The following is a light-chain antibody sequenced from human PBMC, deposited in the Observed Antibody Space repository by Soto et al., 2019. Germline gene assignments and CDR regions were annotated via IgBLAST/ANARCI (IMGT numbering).Light chain of an antibody. Sequence: IQLTQSPSSLSASVGDRVTITCRASQGISSYLGWYQQKPGKAPNLLIYDASTLHSGVPSRFSGSGSGTDFTLTISSLQPEDFATYYCQQSYSTPPSTFGQGTKVDIK. V-gene: IGKV1-39*01. CDR3: QQSYSTPPST. CDR2: DAS. J-gene: IGKJ1*01. CDR1: QGISSY.